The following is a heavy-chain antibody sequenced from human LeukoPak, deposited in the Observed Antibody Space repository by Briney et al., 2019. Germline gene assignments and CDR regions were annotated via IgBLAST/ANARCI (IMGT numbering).Heavy chain of an antibody. Sequence: GESLKISCKGSGYSFTNFWIGWVRPLPGKGLEWMGIIHPGDSDTRYSPSFQGQVTISADKSTSTAYLQWSSLKASDTAMYYCARLSGSSSRPYYYYYGMDVWGQGTTVTVSS. J-gene: IGHJ6*02. V-gene: IGHV5-51*01. CDR1: GYSFTNFW. CDR2: IHPGDSDT. D-gene: IGHD6-6*01. CDR3: ARLSGSSSRPYYYYYGMDV.